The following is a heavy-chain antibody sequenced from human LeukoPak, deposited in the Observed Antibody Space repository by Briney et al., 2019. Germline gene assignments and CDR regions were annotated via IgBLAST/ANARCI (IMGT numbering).Heavy chain of an antibody. CDR2: IYSGGST. Sequence: PGGSLRLSCAASGFTVSSNYMSWVRQAPGKGLEWVSVIYSGGSTYYADSVKGRFTISRDNSKNTLYLQMNSLRAEDTAVYYCAREMGIVGATDRNSEYFDYWGQGTLVTVSS. V-gene: IGHV3-66*01. J-gene: IGHJ4*02. CDR1: GFTVSSNY. CDR3: AREMGIVGATDRNSEYFDY. D-gene: IGHD1-26*01.